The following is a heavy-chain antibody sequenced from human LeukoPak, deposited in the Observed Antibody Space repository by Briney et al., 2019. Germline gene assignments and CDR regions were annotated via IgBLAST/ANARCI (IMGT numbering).Heavy chain of an antibody. CDR2: IYYSRST. CDR3: ASNYYGSGSLDY. Sequence: SETLSLTCTVSGGSISSYYWSWIRQPPGKGLEWIGYIYYSRSTNYNPSLKSRVTISVDTSKNQFSLKLSSVTAADTAVYYCASNYYGSGSLDYWGQGNLVTVSS. D-gene: IGHD3-10*01. CDR1: GGSISSYY. V-gene: IGHV4-59*08. J-gene: IGHJ4*02.